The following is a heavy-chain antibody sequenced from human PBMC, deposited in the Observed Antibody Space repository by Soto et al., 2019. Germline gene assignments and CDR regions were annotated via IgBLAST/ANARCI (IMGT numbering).Heavy chain of an antibody. J-gene: IGHJ4*02. CDR2: IWYDRTQK. D-gene: IGHD4-17*01. V-gene: IGHV3-33*01. Sequence: QVQLEESGGGVVQPGRSLRLSCEASGFTCNTYSMHWVRQPPGKGLEWLAAIWYDRTQKYYADSVKGRFIISRDNAKKTLYLEMNSLSAEDTAVYYCARAGGTTVTGLWHFDSWGQGTLVTVSS. CDR3: ARAGGTTVTGLWHFDS. CDR1: GFTCNTYS.